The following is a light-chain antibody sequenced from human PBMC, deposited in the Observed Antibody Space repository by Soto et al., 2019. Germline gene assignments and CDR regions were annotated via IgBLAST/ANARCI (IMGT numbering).Light chain of an antibody. CDR3: QEYKSAPIT. CDR1: QGISNY. J-gene: IGKJ5*01. Sequence: DIQMTQSPSSLSASVGDRVTITCRASQGISNYLAWYQQKLGKVPKLLIYAASTLQSGVPSRFSGSGSGTGFTLTINSLQPEDVATYFCQEYKSAPITFGQGTRLEIK. CDR2: AAS. V-gene: IGKV1-27*01.